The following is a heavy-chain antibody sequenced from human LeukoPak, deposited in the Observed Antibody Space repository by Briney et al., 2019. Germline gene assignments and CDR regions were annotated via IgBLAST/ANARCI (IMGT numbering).Heavy chain of an antibody. CDR1: GGSISSGGYS. CDR3: ARSGIYGGNSLDY. J-gene: IGHJ4*02. V-gene: IGHV4-30-2*01. CDR2: IYHSGST. D-gene: IGHD4-23*01. Sequence: PSETLSLTCAVSGGSISSGGYSWSWIRQPPGKGLEWIGYIYHSGSTYYNPSLKSRVTISVDKSKNQFSLKLSSVTAADTAVYYCARSGIYGGNSLDYWGQGTLVTVSS.